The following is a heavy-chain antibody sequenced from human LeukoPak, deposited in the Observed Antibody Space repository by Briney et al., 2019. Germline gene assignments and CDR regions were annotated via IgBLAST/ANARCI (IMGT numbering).Heavy chain of an antibody. V-gene: IGHV3-7*01. CDR3: ARCDYGSGSYHSDS. D-gene: IGHD3-10*01. CDR1: GFSFSSYW. CDR2: INQDGSEK. J-gene: IGHJ4*02. Sequence: QTGGSLRLSCAASGFSFSSYWMCWVRQAPGKGLEWVANINQDGSEKYYVDSVKGRFTISRDNAKNSLYLQMHSLRAEDTALYYCARCDYGSGSYHSDSWGQGTLVTVSS.